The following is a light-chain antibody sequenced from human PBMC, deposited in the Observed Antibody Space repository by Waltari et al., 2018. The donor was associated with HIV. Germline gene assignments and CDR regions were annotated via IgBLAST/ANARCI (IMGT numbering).Light chain of an antibody. CDR2: KAS. CDR1: QSIGSW. J-gene: IGKJ1*01. V-gene: IGKV1-5*03. Sequence: DIQMTQSPSTLSASVGDRVTITCRASQSIGSWLAWYQQKPGEAPKLLIYKASSLESGVPSRFSGSGSGTEFTLTISSLQPDDFATYYCQQGRTFGQGTKVEIK. CDR3: QQGRT.